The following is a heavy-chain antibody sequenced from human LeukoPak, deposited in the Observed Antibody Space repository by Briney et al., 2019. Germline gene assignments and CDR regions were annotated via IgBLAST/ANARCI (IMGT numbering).Heavy chain of an antibody. Sequence: PSQTLSLTCTVSGDSITSGGYYWGRIRQRPGKGLEWIGYIYKTGSTYYNPSLKSRVTMSVDTSRNQFSLKVNSVTAADTAVYYCARDVLRWGQGTLVTVSS. CDR1: GDSITSGGYY. V-gene: IGHV4-31*03. CDR2: IYKTGST. CDR3: ARDVLR. J-gene: IGHJ4*02.